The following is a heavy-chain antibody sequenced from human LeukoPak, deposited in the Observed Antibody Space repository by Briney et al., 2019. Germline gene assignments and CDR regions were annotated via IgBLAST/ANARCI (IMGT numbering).Heavy chain of an antibody. CDR2: IYYSGST. D-gene: IGHD3-16*01. CDR1: GGSMSSYY. V-gene: IGHV4-59*01. CDR3: ARGGGVRPFDY. J-gene: IGHJ4*02. Sequence: KASETLSLTCTASGGSMSSYYWSWLRQPPGKGLEWIGYIYYSGSTNYNPSLKSRVTISVDTSKNQFSLKLSSVTAADTAVYYCARGGGVRPFDYWGQGTLVTVSS.